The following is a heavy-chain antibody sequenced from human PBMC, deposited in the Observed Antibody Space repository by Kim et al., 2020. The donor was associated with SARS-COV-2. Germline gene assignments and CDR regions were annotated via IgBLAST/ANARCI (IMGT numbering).Heavy chain of an antibody. CDR3: ARRGQSGWLR. D-gene: IGHD5-12*01. CDR2: INHSGST. V-gene: IGHV4-34*01. CDR1: GGSFSGYY. J-gene: IGHJ4*02. Sequence: SETLSLTCAVYGGSFSGYYWSWIRQPPGKGLEWIGEINHSGSTNYNPSLKSRVTISVDTSKNQFSLKLSSVTAADTAVYYCARRGQSGWLRWGQGTLVTVSS.